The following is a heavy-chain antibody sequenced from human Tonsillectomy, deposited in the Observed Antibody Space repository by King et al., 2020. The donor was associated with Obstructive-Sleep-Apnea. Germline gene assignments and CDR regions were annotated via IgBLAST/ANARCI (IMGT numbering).Heavy chain of an antibody. D-gene: IGHD2-15*01. Sequence: QLQESGPGLVKPSETLSLTCTVSCGSISGSTYYWGWIRQPPGKGLEWIGSIYYSGSTYYNPALKSRVTTSVDTSKNQFSLKRGSVTAADTAVYYCARHMFGGSTFFDYWGQGALVTVSS. CDR2: IYYSGST. J-gene: IGHJ4*02. V-gene: IGHV4-39*01. CDR3: ARHMFGGSTFFDY. CDR1: CGSISGSTYY.